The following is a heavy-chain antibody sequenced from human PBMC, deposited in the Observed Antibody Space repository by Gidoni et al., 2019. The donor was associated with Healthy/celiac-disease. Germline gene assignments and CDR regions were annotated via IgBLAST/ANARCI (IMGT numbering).Heavy chain of an antibody. CDR2: ISYDGSNK. CDR1: GFTFSSYG. Sequence: QVQLVESGGGVVQPGRSLRLSCAASGFTFSSYGMHWVRQAPGKGLGWVAVISYDGSNKYYADSVKGRFTISRDNSKNTLYLQMNSLRAEDTAVYYCAKEAIVGATTPAAYYYYYGMDVWGQGTTVTVSS. D-gene: IGHD1-26*01. V-gene: IGHV3-30*18. CDR3: AKEAIVGATTPAAYYYYYGMDV. J-gene: IGHJ6*02.